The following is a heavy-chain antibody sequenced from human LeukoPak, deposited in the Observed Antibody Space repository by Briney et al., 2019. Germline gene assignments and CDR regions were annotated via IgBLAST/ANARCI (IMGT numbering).Heavy chain of an antibody. J-gene: IGHJ4*02. V-gene: IGHV3-74*01. CDR2: IYTDVSRT. D-gene: IGHD2-8*02. Sequence: GGSLRLSCAASGFTLSSYWMHWVRQVPGKGLVWVSRIYTDVSRTNYADSVKGRFTISRDNAKNTLFLQMNSLRAEDTAVYYCTRGLLGIDFWGQGTLVTVSS. CDR3: TRGLLGIDF. CDR1: GFTLSSYW.